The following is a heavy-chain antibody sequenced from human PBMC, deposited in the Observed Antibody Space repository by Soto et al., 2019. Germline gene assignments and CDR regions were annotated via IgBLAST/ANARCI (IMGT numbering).Heavy chain of an antibody. Sequence: PSETLSLTCAFSGGSIISGTYSWNWIRQPPCKGLEWIGYIYHSGSFYYNPSLKSRVTISADRSNNQFSLNLSSVTAADTAVYYCARASGYCSGGTCFRFDYWGRGTRVTVSS. CDR3: ARASGYCSGGTCFRFDY. CDR2: IYHSGSF. D-gene: IGHD2-15*01. CDR1: GGSIISGTYS. J-gene: IGHJ4*02. V-gene: IGHV4-30-2*01.